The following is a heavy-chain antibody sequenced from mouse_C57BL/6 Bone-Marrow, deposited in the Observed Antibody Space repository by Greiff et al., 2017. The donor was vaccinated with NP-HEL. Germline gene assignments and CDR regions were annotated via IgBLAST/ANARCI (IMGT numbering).Heavy chain of an antibody. D-gene: IGHD2-4*01. J-gene: IGHJ3*01. CDR2: IRLKSDNYAT. CDR1: GFTFSNYW. V-gene: IGHV6-3*01. CDR3: TYYYDPDGAY. Sequence: EVMLVESGGGLVQPGGSMKLSCVASGFTFSNYWMNWVRQSPEKGLEWVAQIRLKSDNYATHYAESVKGRFTISRDDSKSSVYLQMNNLRAEDTGIYYCTYYYDPDGAYWGQGTLVTVSA.